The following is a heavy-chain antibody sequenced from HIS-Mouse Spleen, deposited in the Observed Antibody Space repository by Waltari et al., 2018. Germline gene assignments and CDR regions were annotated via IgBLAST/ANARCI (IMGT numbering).Heavy chain of an antibody. CDR3: AARFGESHFDY. CDR2: MNPNSGNT. D-gene: IGHD3-10*01. CDR1: GYPCTSYD. V-gene: IGHV1-8*01. J-gene: IGHJ4*02. Sequence: QLQLVQSGAEVKKPGASVKVSCKASGYPCTSYDINWVRQATGQGLEWMGWMNPNSGNTGYEQKFQGRVTMTRNTSISTAYMELSSLGSEDTAVYYCAARFGESHFDYWGQGTLVTVSS.